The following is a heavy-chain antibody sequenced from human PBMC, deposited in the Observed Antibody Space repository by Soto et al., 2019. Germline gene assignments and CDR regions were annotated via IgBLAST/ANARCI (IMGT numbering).Heavy chain of an antibody. J-gene: IGHJ6*03. CDR1: GYTFTSYG. Sequence: ASVKVSCKASGYTFTSYGISWVRQAPGQGLEWMGWISAYNGNTNYAQKLQGRVTMTTDTSTSTAYMELRSLRSEDTAVYYCAREVSDYDILTGYHNYYMDVWGKGTTVTVSS. D-gene: IGHD3-9*01. CDR2: ISAYNGNT. CDR3: AREVSDYDILTGYHNYYMDV. V-gene: IGHV1-18*01.